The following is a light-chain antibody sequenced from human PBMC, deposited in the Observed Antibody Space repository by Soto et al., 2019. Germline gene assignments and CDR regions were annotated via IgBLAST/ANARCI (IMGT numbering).Light chain of an antibody. CDR2: KAS. V-gene: IGKV1-5*03. J-gene: IGKJ1*01. CDR1: QSISSW. Sequence: DIQMTQSPSTLSASVGDRVTITCRASQSISSWLAWYQQKPGKAPKLLIYKASTLESGVPSRFSGSESGTEFTLTINSLQPDDFATYYCQQYSSWWTFGQGTXLX. CDR3: QQYSSWWT.